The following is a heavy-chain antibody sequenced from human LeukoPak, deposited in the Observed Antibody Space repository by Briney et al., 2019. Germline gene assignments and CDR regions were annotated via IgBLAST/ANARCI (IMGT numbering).Heavy chain of an antibody. J-gene: IGHJ4*02. V-gene: IGHV3-23*01. CDR2: ISGSGGST. Sequence: SCKASGGTFSSYGMSWVRQAPGKGLEWVSAISGSGGSTYYADSVKGRFTISRDNSKNTLYLQMNSLRAEDTAVYYCAKDHAADYWGQGTLVTVSS. D-gene: IGHD2-15*01. CDR3: AKDHAADY. CDR1: GGTFSSYG.